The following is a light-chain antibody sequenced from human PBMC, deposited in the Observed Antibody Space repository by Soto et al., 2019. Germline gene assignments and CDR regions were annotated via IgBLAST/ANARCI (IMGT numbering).Light chain of an antibody. V-gene: IGLV2-23*02. CDR2: EVT. CDR1: SSDVGTYNL. J-gene: IGLJ1*01. Sequence: QSALTQPASVSGSPGQSITISCTGSSSDVGTYNLVSWYQQHPGEAPKLMIYEVTKRPSGVSNRFSGSKSGNTASLTISGLQAWDEADYYCCSYAGSSYVFGSGTEVTVL. CDR3: CSYAGSSYV.